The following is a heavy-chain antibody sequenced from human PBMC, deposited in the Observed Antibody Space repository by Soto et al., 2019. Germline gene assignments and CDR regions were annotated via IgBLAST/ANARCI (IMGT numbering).Heavy chain of an antibody. CDR2: LSGSGGTT. CDR3: AKLRAGYGSGSDTYYFDF. CDR1: GFTFSTYA. Sequence: EVQLLESGGGLVQPGGSLRLSCSTSGFTFSTYAMNWVRQAPGKGLEWVSALSGSGGTTYYADSVRGRFTISRDNSKNTLFLQMNSLRADDTDLYYCAKLRAGYGSGSDTYYFDFWGQGTPVTVSS. D-gene: IGHD3-10*01. J-gene: IGHJ4*02. V-gene: IGHV3-23*01.